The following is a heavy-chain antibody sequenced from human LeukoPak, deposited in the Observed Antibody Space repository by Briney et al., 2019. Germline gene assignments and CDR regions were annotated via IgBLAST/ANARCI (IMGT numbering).Heavy chain of an antibody. Sequence: SETLSLTCTVSGGSISSYYWSWIRQPPGKGLEWIGYIYYSGSTNYNPSLKSRVTISVDTSKNQFSLKLSSVTAADTAVYYCARHGPPFSEDSSGPVLGGVYNWFDPWGQGTLVTVSS. D-gene: IGHD3-22*01. J-gene: IGHJ5*02. V-gene: IGHV4-59*08. CDR3: ARHGPPFSEDSSGPVLGGVYNWFDP. CDR2: IYYSGST. CDR1: GGSISSYY.